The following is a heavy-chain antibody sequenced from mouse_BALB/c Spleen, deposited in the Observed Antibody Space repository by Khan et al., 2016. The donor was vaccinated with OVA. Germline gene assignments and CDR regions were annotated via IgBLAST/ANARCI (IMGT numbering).Heavy chain of an antibody. Sequence: VQLQQSGAELVRPGALVKLSCKASGFNIKDYYMHWVKQRPEQGLEWIGWIDPENGETVYDPKFQDKASITADTSSNTVYLQLSSLTSDDTAVYYCTRSGYSAWFAYWGQGTPVTVSA. CDR2: IDPENGET. CDR3: TRSGYSAWFAY. CDR1: GFNIKDYY. V-gene: IGHV14-1*02. J-gene: IGHJ3*01.